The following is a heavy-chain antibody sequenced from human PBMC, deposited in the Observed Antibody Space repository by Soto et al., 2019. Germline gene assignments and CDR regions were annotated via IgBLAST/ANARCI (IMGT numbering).Heavy chain of an antibody. CDR1: GGSISSYY. CDR2: IYYSGST. J-gene: IGHJ6*03. D-gene: IGHD2-2*01. V-gene: IGHV4-59*01. Sequence: SETLSLTCTGSGGSISSYYWSWIRQPPGKGLEWIGYIYYSGSTNYNPSLKSRVTISVDTSKNQFSLKLSSVTAADTAVYYCARGLGYCSSTSCSTDDYYYYMDVWGKGTTVT. CDR3: ARGLGYCSSTSCSTDDYYYYMDV.